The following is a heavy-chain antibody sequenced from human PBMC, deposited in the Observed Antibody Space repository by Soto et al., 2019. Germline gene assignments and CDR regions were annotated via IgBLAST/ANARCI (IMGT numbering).Heavy chain of an antibody. J-gene: IGHJ3*02. Sequence: PSETLSLTCTVSGGSISSYYWSWIRQTPGQGLEWIGYMYFSGSTSYNPSLKSRVTVSVDTSKNQFSLKLNSVTAADTAVYYCASLIVVVPAAMLAFDIWGQGTMVTVSS. CDR3: ASLIVVVPAAMLAFDI. CDR1: GGSISSYY. CDR2: MYFSGST. D-gene: IGHD2-2*01. V-gene: IGHV4-59*08.